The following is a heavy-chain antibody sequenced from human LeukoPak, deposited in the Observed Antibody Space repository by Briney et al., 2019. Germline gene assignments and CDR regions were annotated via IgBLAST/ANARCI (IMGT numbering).Heavy chain of an antibody. Sequence: SESLSLTCTASGGSISSYYWSWIRQPPGKGLEWIGYIYTSGNTNYNRSFKGRFTISVDTSKNQFSLNLSSVTAADTAVYYCARQEWELLPFDYWGQGTLVTVSS. CDR3: ARQEWELLPFDY. D-gene: IGHD1-26*01. J-gene: IGHJ4*02. CDR1: GGSISSYY. CDR2: IYTSGNT. V-gene: IGHV4-4*09.